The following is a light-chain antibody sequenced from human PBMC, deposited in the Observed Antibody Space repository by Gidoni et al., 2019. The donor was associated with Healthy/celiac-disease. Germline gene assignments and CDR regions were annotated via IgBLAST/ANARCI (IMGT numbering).Light chain of an antibody. V-gene: IGLV2-14*01. Sequence: QSALTQPASVSGSPGHSITISCTGTSSDVGGYNYVSWYQQHPGKAPKLMIYEVSYRPSGVSKRFSGSKSGKTASLTISGLQAEDEADYYCSSYTSSSTRIFGTGTKVTVL. CDR2: EVS. CDR3: SSYTSSSTRI. CDR1: SSDVGGYNY. J-gene: IGLJ1*01.